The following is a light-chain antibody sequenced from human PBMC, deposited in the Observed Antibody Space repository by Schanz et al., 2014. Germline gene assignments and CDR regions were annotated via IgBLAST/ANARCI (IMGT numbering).Light chain of an antibody. CDR3: SSYAGSNNSLYV. V-gene: IGLV2-14*03. CDR2: DVT. CDR1: SSDVGGYNY. J-gene: IGLJ1*01. Sequence: QSALTQPASVSGSPGQSITISCTGTSSDVGGYNYVSWYQQHPGKAPKLMIYDVTNRPLGVSNRFSGSKSANTASLTVSGLQAEDEADYYCSSYAGSNNSLYVFGTGTKLTVL.